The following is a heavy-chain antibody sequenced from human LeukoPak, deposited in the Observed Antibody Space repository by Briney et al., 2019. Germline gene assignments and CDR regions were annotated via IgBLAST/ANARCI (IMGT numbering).Heavy chain of an antibody. D-gene: IGHD5-24*01. CDR1: GGSISSYY. Sequence: PSETLSLTCTVSGGSISSYYWSWIRQPPGKGLEWIGYIYYSGSTNYNPSLKRRVTISVDTSKNQFSLKLSSVTAADTAVYYCARHENGDGYNVYFDYWGQGTLVTVSS. CDR2: IYYSGST. J-gene: IGHJ4*02. V-gene: IGHV4-59*08. CDR3: ARHENGDGYNVYFDY.